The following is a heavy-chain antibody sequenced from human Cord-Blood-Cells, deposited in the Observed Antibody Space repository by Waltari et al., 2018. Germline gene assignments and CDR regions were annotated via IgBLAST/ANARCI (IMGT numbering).Heavy chain of an antibody. Sequence: EVQLVQSGAEVKKPGEALQMSCKGSGYSCTSYWIGWVRQMPGKGLEWMGIIYPGDSDTRYSPSFQGQVTISADKSISTAYLQWSSLKASDTAMYYCARLKTGVRGFFDIWGQGTMVTVSS. CDR1: GYSCTSYW. V-gene: IGHV5-51*03. CDR2: IYPGDSDT. J-gene: IGHJ3*02. D-gene: IGHD7-27*01. CDR3: ARLKTGVRGFFDI.